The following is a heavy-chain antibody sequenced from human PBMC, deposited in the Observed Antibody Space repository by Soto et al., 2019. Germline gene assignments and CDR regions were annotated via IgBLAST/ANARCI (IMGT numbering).Heavy chain of an antibody. V-gene: IGHV3-49*03. D-gene: IGHD3-3*01. CDR1: GFTFGDYA. Sequence: GGSLRLSCTASGFTFGDYAMSWFRQAPGKGLEWVGFIRSKAYGGTTEYAASVKGRFTISRDDSKSIAYLQMNSLKTEDTAVYYCTRVASDFWSGYYYMDVWGKGTTVTVSS. CDR2: IRSKAYGGTT. J-gene: IGHJ6*03. CDR3: TRVASDFWSGYYYMDV.